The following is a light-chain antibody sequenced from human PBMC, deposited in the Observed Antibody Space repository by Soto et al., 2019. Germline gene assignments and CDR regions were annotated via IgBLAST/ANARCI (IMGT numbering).Light chain of an antibody. V-gene: IGLV2-14*03. J-gene: IGLJ1*01. CDR2: DVS. CDR1: SSDIGAYNY. CDR3: CSYTTSNTRV. Sequence: QDVLTQPASVSGYPGQSITFSCTGTSSDIGAYNYVSWYQHHPGRAHKLMIFDVSIRPSGVSNRFSGSKSGNTASLTISGLQAEDEADYYCCSYTTSNTRVFGTGTKVTVL.